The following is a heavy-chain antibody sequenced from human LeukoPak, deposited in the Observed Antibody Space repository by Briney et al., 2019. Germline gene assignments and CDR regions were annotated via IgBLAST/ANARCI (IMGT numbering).Heavy chain of an antibody. J-gene: IGHJ3*02. Sequence: SETLSLTCTVSGDSMDTKVYYWGWIRHAPGEGLEWIGTVYYSGSTDYNPSLKSRVTISGDTSKNQFSLKLSSVTAADTAVYYCASLPFLSSGWYDAFDIWGQGTMVTVSS. CDR3: ASLPFLSSGWYDAFDI. D-gene: IGHD6-19*01. CDR1: GDSMDTKVYY. V-gene: IGHV4-39*07. CDR2: VYYSGST.